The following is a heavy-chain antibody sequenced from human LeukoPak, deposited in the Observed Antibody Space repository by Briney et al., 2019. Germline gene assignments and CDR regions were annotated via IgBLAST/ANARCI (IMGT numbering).Heavy chain of an antibody. J-gene: IGHJ5*02. CDR2: ISSSGSTI. Sequence: GGSLRLSCAASGFTFSTYEMNWVRQAPGKGLEWVSYISSSGSTIYYADSVKGRFTISRDNAKNSLYLQMNSLSAEDTAVYYCARGPLHVVVPAATWFDPWGQGILVTVSS. D-gene: IGHD2-2*01. V-gene: IGHV3-48*03. CDR1: GFTFSTYE. CDR3: ARGPLHVVVPAATWFDP.